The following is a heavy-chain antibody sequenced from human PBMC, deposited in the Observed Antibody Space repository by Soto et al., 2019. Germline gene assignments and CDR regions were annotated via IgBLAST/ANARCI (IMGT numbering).Heavy chain of an antibody. J-gene: IGHJ4*02. CDR1: GFNFSAYG. CDR2: LSFDASKK. Sequence: QVQLVESGGGVVQPGRSQRLSCAASGFNFSAYGMHWVRQAPGTGLALVALLSFDASKKYYADSVKGRFTISRDTSRNTLYLQMNSLRVEDTAVYYCRVGVADWGQGTRVTVSS. D-gene: IGHD1-26*01. V-gene: IGHV3-30*03. CDR3: RVGVAD.